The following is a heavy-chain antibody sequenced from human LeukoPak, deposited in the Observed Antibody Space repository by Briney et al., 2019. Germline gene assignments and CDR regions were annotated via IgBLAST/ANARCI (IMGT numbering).Heavy chain of an antibody. CDR1: GYTFTSYG. V-gene: IGHV1-18*01. J-gene: IGHJ4*02. CDR2: ISAYNGNT. Sequence: ASVTVSCKASGYTFTSYGISWVRQAPGQGLEWMGWISAYNGNTNYAQKLQGRVTMTTDTSTSTAYMELRSLRSDDTAVYYCAREIAARPKGGSDYWGQGTLVTVSS. D-gene: IGHD6-6*01. CDR3: AREIAARPKGGSDY.